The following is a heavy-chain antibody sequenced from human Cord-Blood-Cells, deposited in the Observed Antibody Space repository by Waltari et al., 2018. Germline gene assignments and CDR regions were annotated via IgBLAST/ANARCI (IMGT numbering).Heavy chain of an antibody. J-gene: IGHJ4*02. V-gene: IGHV3-23*01. CDR3: AKGALPRY. CDR2: ISGSGGST. Sequence: EVQLLESGGGLVQPGGSLRRSCEASGFTLRSSALGLVRQAPGKGLGWVSAISGSGGSTYYADSVKGRFTISRDNSKNTLYLQMNSLRAEDTAVYYCAKGALPRYWGQGTLVTVSS. CDR1: GFTLRSSA.